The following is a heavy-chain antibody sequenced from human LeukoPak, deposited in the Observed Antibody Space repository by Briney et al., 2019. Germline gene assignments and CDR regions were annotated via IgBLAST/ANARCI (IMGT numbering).Heavy chain of an antibody. J-gene: IGHJ4*02. CDR3: ARAYGSGSYYNFLAY. D-gene: IGHD3-10*01. V-gene: IGHV4-4*07. Sequence: PSETLSLTCTVSGGSIIDYYWSWIRQSAGKGLEWIGRIYTSGSTNYNPSLKSRVTISVDTSKNQFSLKLSSVTAADTAVYYCARAYGSGSYYNFLAYWGQGTLVTVSS. CDR1: GGSIIDYY. CDR2: IYTSGST.